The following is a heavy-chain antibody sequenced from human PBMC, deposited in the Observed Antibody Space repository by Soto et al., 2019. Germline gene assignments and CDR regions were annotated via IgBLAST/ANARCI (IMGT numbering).Heavy chain of an antibody. J-gene: IGHJ4*02. CDR3: ARGLASYDPQNELWFGEANNGVFDY. D-gene: IGHD3-10*01. CDR1: GGSFSGYY. Sequence: NPSETLSLTCAVYGGSFSGYYWSWIRQPPGKGLEWIGEINHSGSTNYNPSLKSRVTISVDTSKNQFSLKLSSVTAADTAVYYCARGLASYDPQNELWFGEANNGVFDYWGQGTLVTVSS. V-gene: IGHV4-34*01. CDR2: INHSGST.